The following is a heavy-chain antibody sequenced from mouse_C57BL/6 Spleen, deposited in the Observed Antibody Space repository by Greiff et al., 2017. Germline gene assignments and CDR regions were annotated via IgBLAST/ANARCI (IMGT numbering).Heavy chain of an antibody. D-gene: IGHD2-3*01. V-gene: IGHV2-6-1*01. Sequence: QVQLQQSGPGLVAPSQSLSIACTVSGFSLTSYGVHWVRQPPGKGLEWLVVIWSDGNTTYNSALKSRLSISKDNSKSQVFLKMNSLQTDDTAMYYCARQVYDGYSYAMDYWGQGTSVTVSS. CDR1: GFSLTSYG. CDR3: ARQVYDGYSYAMDY. CDR2: IWSDGNT. J-gene: IGHJ4*01.